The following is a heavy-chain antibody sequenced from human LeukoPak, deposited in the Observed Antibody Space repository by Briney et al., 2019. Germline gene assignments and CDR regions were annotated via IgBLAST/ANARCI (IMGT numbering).Heavy chain of an antibody. CDR1: GFTFSFYW. Sequence: EGSLRLSCAASGFTFSFYWMSWVRQAPGKGLEWVANIKQDGSEQNYVDSVKGRFTISRDNAKNSLFLQMNSLRAEDTAVYYCVRGGGWYADYWGQGTLVTVSS. D-gene: IGHD6-19*01. CDR2: IKQDGSEQ. J-gene: IGHJ4*02. CDR3: VRGGGWYADY. V-gene: IGHV3-7*04.